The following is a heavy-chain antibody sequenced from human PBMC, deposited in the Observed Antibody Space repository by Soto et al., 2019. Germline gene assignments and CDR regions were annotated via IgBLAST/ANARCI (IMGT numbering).Heavy chain of an antibody. CDR1: GGSFSGYY. Sequence: SETLSLTCAVYGGSFSGYYWSWIRQPPGKGLEWIGEINHSGSTNYNPSLKSRVTISADTSKNQFSLKMSSVTAADTAVYYCGRGRPDIVVASPGYFDYWGQGTLVTVSS. D-gene: IGHD2-15*01. CDR2: INHSGST. J-gene: IGHJ4*02. CDR3: GRGRPDIVVASPGYFDY. V-gene: IGHV4-34*01.